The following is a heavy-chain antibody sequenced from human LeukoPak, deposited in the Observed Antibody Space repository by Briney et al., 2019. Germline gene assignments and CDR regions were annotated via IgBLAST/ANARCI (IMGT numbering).Heavy chain of an antibody. Sequence: PSETLSLTCTVSGGSISNYDWTWIRQPPGKGLEWIGYIYSSGNTNYNPSLNSRVTISLDTSKNQFSLMLRSLTAADTAVYYCARRYTASPGERFDYWGQGTLVTVSS. D-gene: IGHD2-2*02. J-gene: IGHJ4*02. CDR2: IYSSGNT. CDR1: GGSISNYD. CDR3: ARRYTASPGERFDY. V-gene: IGHV4-59*08.